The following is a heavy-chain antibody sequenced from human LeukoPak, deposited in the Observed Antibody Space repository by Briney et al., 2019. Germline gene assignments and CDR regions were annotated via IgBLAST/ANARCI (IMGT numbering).Heavy chain of an antibody. V-gene: IGHV3-64*01. CDR2: LSRNGDSP. J-gene: IGHJ4*02. D-gene: IGHD6-19*01. Sequence: PGGPLTHPCAACGFPFNRLPMFWLPQAPGKGLEYFSALSRNGDSPQSPTHEKGRFTISRDNSKNSLYLRMGSLRAEDMAVYYCARDLGGFGYSSGWYYFDYWGQGTLVTVSS. CDR1: GFPFNRLP. CDR3: ARDLGGFGYSSGWYYFDY.